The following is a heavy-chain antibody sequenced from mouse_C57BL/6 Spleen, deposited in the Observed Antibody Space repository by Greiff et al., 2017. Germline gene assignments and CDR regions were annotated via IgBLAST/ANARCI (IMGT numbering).Heavy chain of an antibody. J-gene: IGHJ3*01. V-gene: IGHV1-82*01. CDR3: ARILDYDDDFAY. CDR2: IYPGDGDT. Sequence: QVQLKQSGPELVKPGASVKISCKASGYAFSSSWLNWVKQRPGTGLEWIGRIYPGDGDTNYNGKFKGKATLTADKSSSTAYMQLSSLTSEDSAVYFCARILDYDDDFAYWGQGTLVTVSA. CDR1: GYAFSSSW. D-gene: IGHD2-4*01.